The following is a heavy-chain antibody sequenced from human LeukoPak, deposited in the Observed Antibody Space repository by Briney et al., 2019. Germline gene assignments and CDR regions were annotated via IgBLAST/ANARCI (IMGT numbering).Heavy chain of an antibody. CDR1: GYTLTELS. Sequence: ASVKVSCKVSGYTLTELSIRWVRQAPGKGLEWMGGFDPEDGETIYAQRFQGRVTMTEDTSTDTAYMELSSLRSEDAAVCYCATVSYYYDSSGYQGYFQHWGQGTLVTVSS. CDR3: ATVSYYYDSSGYQGYFQH. V-gene: IGHV1-24*01. J-gene: IGHJ1*01. D-gene: IGHD3-22*01. CDR2: FDPEDGET.